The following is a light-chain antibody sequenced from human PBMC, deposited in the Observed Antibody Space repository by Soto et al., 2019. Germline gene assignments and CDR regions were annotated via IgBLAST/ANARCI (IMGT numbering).Light chain of an antibody. CDR1: QSLAYIDGNTY. CDR2: NVS. V-gene: IGKV2-30*01. Sequence: EVVMTQSPLSLPVTLGQPASLSCRSSQSLAYIDGNTYLTWFHQRPGQSPRRLIYNVSNRDSGVPDRFSGSGSGTDFTLKISRVEAEDVGISYCMQSTHWPPYTFGQGTKLEIK. J-gene: IGKJ2*01. CDR3: MQSTHWPPYT.